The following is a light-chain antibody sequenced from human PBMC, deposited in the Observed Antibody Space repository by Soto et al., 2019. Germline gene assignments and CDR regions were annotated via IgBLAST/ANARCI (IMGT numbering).Light chain of an antibody. V-gene: IGKV1-5*03. J-gene: IGKJ2*01. CDR2: KAS. CDR1: QSINSW. Sequence: DIQMTQSPSTLSASVGDRVTITCRASQSINSWLAWYQQKPGKAPKLLIYKASSLQSGVPSRFSGSGSGTVFTLTIASLQPDDFAPYYGHHYDSYPYPLGQGTKLEVK. CDR3: HHYDSYPYP.